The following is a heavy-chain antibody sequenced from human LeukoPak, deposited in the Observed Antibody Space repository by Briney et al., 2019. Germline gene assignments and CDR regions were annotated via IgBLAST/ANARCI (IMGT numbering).Heavy chain of an antibody. Sequence: GGSLRLSCAASGFTFTRYWMNWVRQAPGKGLEWVANIKQDGGENNYVDSVKGRLTISRDNARNSLYLQMNTLRVEDTAVYSCARGAAVVRVSFGDWGQGTLVTVSS. CDR1: GFTFTRYW. D-gene: IGHD3-10*01. J-gene: IGHJ4*02. CDR3: ARGAAVVRVSFGD. V-gene: IGHV3-7*04. CDR2: IKQDGGEN.